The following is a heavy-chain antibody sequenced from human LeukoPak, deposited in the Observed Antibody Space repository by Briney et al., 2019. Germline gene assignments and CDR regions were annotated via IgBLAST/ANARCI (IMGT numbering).Heavy chain of an antibody. D-gene: IGHD1/OR15-1a*01. Sequence: SQTLSLTCAVSGDSVSSNSVAWNWIRQTPSRGLEWLGRTYYRSKWYIEYAESVRSRITINTDTSKNQFSLQLKSVSPEDTAVYYCAREREHSFDYWGQGTLVTVSS. CDR1: GDSVSSNSVA. V-gene: IGHV6-1*01. CDR2: TYYRSKWYI. J-gene: IGHJ4*02. CDR3: AREREHSFDY.